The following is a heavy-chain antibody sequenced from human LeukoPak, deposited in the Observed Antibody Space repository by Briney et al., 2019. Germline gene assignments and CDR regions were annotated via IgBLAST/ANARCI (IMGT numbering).Heavy chain of an antibody. CDR3: ARDQFPGSYYYYYGMDV. CDR1: GFTFSDYY. D-gene: IGHD3-10*01. J-gene: IGHJ6*02. Sequence: EGSLRLSCAASGFTFSDYYMSWIRQAPGKGLEWASYISSSGSTIYYADSVKGRFTISRDNAKNSLYLQMNSLRAEDTAVYYCARDQFPGSYYYYYGMDVWGQGTTVTVSS. V-gene: IGHV3-11*01. CDR2: ISSSGSTI.